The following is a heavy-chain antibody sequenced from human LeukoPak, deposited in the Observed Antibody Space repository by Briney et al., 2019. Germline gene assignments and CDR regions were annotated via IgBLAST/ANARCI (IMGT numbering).Heavy chain of an antibody. J-gene: IGHJ6*04. V-gene: IGHV1-46*01. CDR2: INPSGGST. CDR1: GYTFTSYY. Sequence: GASVTVSFKASGYTFTSYYMHWVRQAPGQGLEWMGIINPSGGSTSYAQKFQGRVTMTRDTSTSTVYMELSSLRSEDTAVYYCARAAGYGGYYYGMDVWGKGTTVTVSS. D-gene: IGHD4-23*01. CDR3: ARAAGYGGYYYGMDV.